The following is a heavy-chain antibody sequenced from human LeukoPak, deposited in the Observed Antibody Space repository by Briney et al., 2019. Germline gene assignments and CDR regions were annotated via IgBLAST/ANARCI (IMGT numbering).Heavy chain of an antibody. CDR1: GGYISSYY. D-gene: IGHD6-13*01. CDR2: IYTSGST. CDR3: ARDLESSWYPGAPQKNWFDP. Sequence: PSETLSLTCTVSGGYISSYYWSWIRQPAGKGLEWIGRIYTSGSTNYNPSLKSRVTMSVDTSKNQFSPKLSSVTAADTAVYYCARDLESSWYPGAPQKNWFDPWGQGTLVTVSS. J-gene: IGHJ5*02. V-gene: IGHV4-4*07.